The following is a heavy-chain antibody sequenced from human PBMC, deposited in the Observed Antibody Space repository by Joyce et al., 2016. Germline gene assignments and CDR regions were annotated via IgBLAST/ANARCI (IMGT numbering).Heavy chain of an antibody. V-gene: IGHV3-48*03. CDR3: TTPSCAN. J-gene: IGHJ4*02. CDR2: INSDDSRI. CDR1: GIIFSNKE. D-gene: IGHD2-2*01. Sequence: EVQLVEYGGGLVQPGGSLRLSCAASGIIFSNKEMNWVRQAPGKGLEWISSINSDDSRIHYADSVRGRFTISRDNARNSLFLEMNSLRVEGTAMYYCTTPSCANWGQGSLVTVSS.